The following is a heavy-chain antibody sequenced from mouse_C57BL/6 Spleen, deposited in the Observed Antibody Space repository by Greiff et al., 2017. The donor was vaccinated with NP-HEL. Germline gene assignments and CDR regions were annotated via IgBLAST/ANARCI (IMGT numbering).Heavy chain of an antibody. CDR3: TRDRDYSNYDYAMDY. V-gene: IGHV5-9-1*02. CDR1: GFTFSSYA. Sequence: EVKLVESGEGLVKPGGSLKLSCAASGFTFSSYAMSWVRQTPEKRLEWVAYISSGGDYIYYADTVKGRFTISRDNARNTLYLQMSSLKSEDTAMYYCTRDRDYSNYDYAMDYWGQVTSVTVSS. J-gene: IGHJ4*01. CDR2: ISSGGDYI. D-gene: IGHD2-5*01.